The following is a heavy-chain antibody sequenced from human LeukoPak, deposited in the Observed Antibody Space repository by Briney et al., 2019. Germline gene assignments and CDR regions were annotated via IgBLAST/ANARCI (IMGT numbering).Heavy chain of an antibody. V-gene: IGHV3-7*03. Sequence: GGSLRLSCAASEFTFSSYWMSWVRQAPGKGLEWVANIKQDGSEKYYVDSVKGRFTISRDNAKNSLYLQMNSLRAEDTAVYYCAKDLKFTMVRGVYFDYWGQGTLVTVSS. D-gene: IGHD3-10*01. CDR1: EFTFSSYW. CDR3: AKDLKFTMVRGVYFDY. J-gene: IGHJ4*02. CDR2: IKQDGSEK.